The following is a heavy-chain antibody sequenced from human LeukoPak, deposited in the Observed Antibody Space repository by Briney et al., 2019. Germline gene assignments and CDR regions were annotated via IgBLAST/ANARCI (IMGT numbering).Heavy chain of an antibody. CDR3: AREGRGDYYDSSGYSDY. Sequence: PSETLSLTCTVSGGSISSGSYYWSWIRQPAGKGLEWIGRIYTSGSTNYNPSLKSRVTISVDTSKNQFSLKLSSVTAADTAVYYCAREGRGDYYDSSGYSDYWGQGTLVTVSS. J-gene: IGHJ4*02. CDR1: GGSISSGSYY. CDR2: IYTSGST. D-gene: IGHD3-22*01. V-gene: IGHV4-61*02.